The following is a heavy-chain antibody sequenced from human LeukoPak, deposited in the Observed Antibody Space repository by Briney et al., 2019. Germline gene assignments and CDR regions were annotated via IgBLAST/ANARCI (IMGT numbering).Heavy chain of an antibody. V-gene: IGHV1-8*01. CDR3: ARVKGQWPYYYYMDV. CDR1: GYTFTSYD. CDR2: MNPNSGNT. J-gene: IGHJ6*03. Sequence: GASVKVSCKASGYTFTSYDINWVRQATGQGLEWMGWMNPNSGNTGYAQKFQGRVTMTRNTSISTAYMELRSLRSDDTAVYYCARVKGQWPYYYYMDVWGKGTTVTISS. D-gene: IGHD6-19*01.